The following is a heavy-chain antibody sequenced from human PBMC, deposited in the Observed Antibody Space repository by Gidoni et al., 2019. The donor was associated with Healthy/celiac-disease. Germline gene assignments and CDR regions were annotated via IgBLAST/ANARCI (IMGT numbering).Heavy chain of an antibody. V-gene: IGHV3-15*01. D-gene: IGHD6-13*01. CDR2: IKSKTDGGTT. Sequence: EVQLVESGGGLVKPGGSLRLSCAASGFTFSNGWMSWDRQAPGKGLEWVGRIKSKTDGGTTDYAAPVKGRFTISRDDSKNTLYLQMNSLKTEDTAVYYCTTCIADPYYFDYWGQGTLVTVSS. CDR1: GFTFSNGW. CDR3: TTCIADPYYFDY. J-gene: IGHJ4*02.